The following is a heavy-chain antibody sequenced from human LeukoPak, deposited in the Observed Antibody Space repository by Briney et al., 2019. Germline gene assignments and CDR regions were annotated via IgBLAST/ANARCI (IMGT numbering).Heavy chain of an antibody. Sequence: PGGSLRLSCAASGVTFSSYAMHWVRQAPGKGLEWVAVISYDGSNKYYADSVKGRFTISRDNSKNTLYLQMNSLRAEDTAVYYCARERDAFDIWGQRTMVTVSS. CDR3: ARERDAFDI. CDR1: GVTFSSYA. J-gene: IGHJ3*02. V-gene: IGHV3-30*04. CDR2: ISYDGSNK.